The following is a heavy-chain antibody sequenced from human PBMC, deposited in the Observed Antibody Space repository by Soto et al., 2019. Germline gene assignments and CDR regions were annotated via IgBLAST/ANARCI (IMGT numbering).Heavy chain of an antibody. CDR1: GFTFSSYG. J-gene: IGHJ4*02. D-gene: IGHD3-10*01. Sequence: QVQLVESGGGVVQPGRSLRLSCAASGFTFSSYGMHWVRQAPGKGLEWVAVIWYDGSNKYYADSVKGRFTISRDNSKNTLYRKMKSRGAEDTAVYSCARERGGGFGELLSFDYWGQGTLVTVSS. V-gene: IGHV3-33*01. CDR2: IWYDGSNK. CDR3: ARERGGGFGELLSFDY.